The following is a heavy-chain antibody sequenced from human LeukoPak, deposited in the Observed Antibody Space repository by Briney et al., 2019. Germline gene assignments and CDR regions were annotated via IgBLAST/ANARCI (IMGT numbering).Heavy chain of an antibody. CDR3: ARERSHNERDRGWFDP. CDR2: INPLGGNT. V-gene: IGHV1-46*01. Sequence: ASVKVSCKASGYTFTSYYMHWVRQAPGQGLEWMGIINPLGGNTNYAQKFQGGVTMTRDMSASTVYMELNSLRSDDTAIYYCARERSHNERDRGWFDPWGQGTLVTVSS. D-gene: IGHD1-1*01. J-gene: IGHJ5*02. CDR1: GYTFTSYY.